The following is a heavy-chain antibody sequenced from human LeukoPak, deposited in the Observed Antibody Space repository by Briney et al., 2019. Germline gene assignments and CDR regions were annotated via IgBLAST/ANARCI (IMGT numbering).Heavy chain of an antibody. CDR1: GFTFFNYA. CDR3: AKVPMYSSSLNWFDP. V-gene: IGHV3-23*01. J-gene: IGHJ5*02. CDR2: ISGSGGST. D-gene: IGHD6-13*01. Sequence: GGSLRLSCAASGFTFFNYAMSWVRQAPGKGLEWVSAISGSGGSTYYADSVKGRFTISRDNSKNTLYLQMNSLRAEDTAVYYCAKVPMYSSSLNWFDPWGQGTLVTVSS.